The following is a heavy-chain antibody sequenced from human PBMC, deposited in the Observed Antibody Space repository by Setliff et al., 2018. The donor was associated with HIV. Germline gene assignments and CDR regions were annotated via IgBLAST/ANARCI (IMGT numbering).Heavy chain of an antibody. Sequence: VKVSCKTSGYTFTTSGISWVRQAPGQGLEWMGWINIYSGNTNYAQKFQGRVTMTTDTSTSTAYMELRSLRSDDTALYYCARKPTGSPSDSWGQGTLVTVSS. D-gene: IGHD1-26*01. CDR2: INIYSGNT. J-gene: IGHJ5*01. V-gene: IGHV1-18*01. CDR1: GYTFTTSG. CDR3: ARKPTGSPSDS.